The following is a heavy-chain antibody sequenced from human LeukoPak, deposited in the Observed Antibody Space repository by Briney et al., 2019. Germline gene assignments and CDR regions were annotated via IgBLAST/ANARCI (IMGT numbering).Heavy chain of an antibody. J-gene: IGHJ6*03. V-gene: IGHV3-7*01. CDR2: IKQDGSEK. CDR3: ARDGSTVVTSYYYYYMDV. Sequence: PGRSLRLSCAASGCTFSSYWMSWVLQAPGKGLEWVANIKQDGSEKYYVDSVKGRFTISRDNAKNSLYLQMNSLRAEDTGVYYCARDGSTVVTSYYYYYMDVWGKGTTVTVSS. CDR1: GCTFSSYW. D-gene: IGHD4-23*01.